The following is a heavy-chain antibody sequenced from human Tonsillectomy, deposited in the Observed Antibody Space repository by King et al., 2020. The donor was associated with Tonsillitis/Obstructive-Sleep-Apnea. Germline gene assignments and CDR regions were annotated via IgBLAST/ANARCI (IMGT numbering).Heavy chain of an antibody. CDR1: GGSLSGYY. J-gene: IGHJ6*03. CDR3: ARGVPSADYDYSYYIDV. D-gene: IGHD2-2*01. Sequence: VQLQQWGAGLLKPSETLSLTCAVYGGSLSGYYWSWIRQPPGMGLEWIGEFNHSGSTNYNPSLKSRVTISVDTSKKQFSLKLSSVTAADTAVYYCARGVPSADYDYSYYIDVWGKGTTVTVSS. V-gene: IGHV4-34*01. CDR2: FNHSGST.